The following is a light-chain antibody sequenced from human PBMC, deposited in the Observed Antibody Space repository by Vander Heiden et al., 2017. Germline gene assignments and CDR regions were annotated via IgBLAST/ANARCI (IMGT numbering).Light chain of an antibody. CDR2: RNV. J-gene: IGLJ2*01. Sequence: QSVLTQPASASGTPGQWVTISCSGSSSNIGTNYVYWYQQLPGTAPRLLIYRNVQRPSWVPDRFSGSKSGASASLAISGLRSDDEADYYCAAWDDSLSGVVFGGGTKLTV. CDR3: AAWDDSLSGVV. V-gene: IGLV1-47*01. CDR1: SSNIGTNY.